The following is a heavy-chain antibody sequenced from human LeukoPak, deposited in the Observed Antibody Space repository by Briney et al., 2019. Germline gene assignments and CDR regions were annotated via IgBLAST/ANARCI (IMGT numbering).Heavy chain of an antibody. CDR3: ASGASGGVVAAFDY. D-gene: IGHD2-15*01. V-gene: IGHV4-34*01. CDR2: INHSGST. CDR1: GGSLSGYY. J-gene: IGHJ4*02. Sequence: PSETLSLTCAVYGGSLSGYYWSWIRQPPGKGLEWIGEINHSGSTNYNPSLKSRVTISVDTSKNQFSLKLSSVTAADTAVYYCASGASGGVVAAFDYWGQETLVTVSS.